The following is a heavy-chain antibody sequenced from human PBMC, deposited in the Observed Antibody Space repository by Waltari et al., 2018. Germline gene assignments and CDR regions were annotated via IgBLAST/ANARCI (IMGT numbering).Heavy chain of an antibody. CDR3: GIMVRGVITAFDI. CDR1: GFTVSSNY. CDR2: IYSGGST. D-gene: IGHD3-10*01. Sequence: EVQLVESGGGLIQPGGSLRLSCAASGFTVSSNYMSWVRQAPGKGLEWVSVIYSGGSTYYADSVKGRFTISRDNSKNTLYLQMNSLRAEDTAVYYCGIMVRGVITAFDIWGQGTMVTVSS. J-gene: IGHJ3*02. V-gene: IGHV3-53*01.